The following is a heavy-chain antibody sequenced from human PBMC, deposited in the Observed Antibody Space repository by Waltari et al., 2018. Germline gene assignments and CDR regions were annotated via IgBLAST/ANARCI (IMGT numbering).Heavy chain of an antibody. D-gene: IGHD3-22*01. V-gene: IGHV4-4*07. CDR3: SGGGDPFITMTSEGAFDI. J-gene: IGHJ3*02. CDR1: GGSISSYY. CDR2: IYTSGST. Sequence: QVQLQESGTGLVKPSETLSLTCTVSGGSISSYYWSWIRQPAGKGLEWIGRIYTSGSTNYNPSLKSRVTMSVDTSKNQFSLKLSSVTAADTAVYYCSGGGDPFITMTSEGAFDIWGQGTMVTVSS.